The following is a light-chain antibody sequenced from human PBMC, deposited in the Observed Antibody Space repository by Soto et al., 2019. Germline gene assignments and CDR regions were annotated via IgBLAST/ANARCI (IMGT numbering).Light chain of an antibody. V-gene: IGKV3-20*01. CDR1: QSVSSN. Sequence: EIVMTQSPATLSVSPGERATLSCRASQSVSSNLAWYQQKVGQAPRLLIYGASSRATGIPDRFSGSGSGTDFTLTISRLEPEDFAVYYCQQYGSSSWTFGQGTKVDI. CDR2: GAS. J-gene: IGKJ1*01. CDR3: QQYGSSSWT.